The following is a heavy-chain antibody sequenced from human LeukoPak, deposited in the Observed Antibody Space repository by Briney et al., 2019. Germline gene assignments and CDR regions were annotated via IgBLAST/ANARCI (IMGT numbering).Heavy chain of an antibody. J-gene: IGHJ4*02. V-gene: IGHV1-69*05. CDR1: GGTFSSYA. Sequence: SVKVSCKASGGTFSSYAISWVRQAPGQGLEWMGRIIPIFGTANYAQKFQGRVTITTDESTSTAYMELGSLRSEDTAVYYCAGLSYSGSYTADYWGQGTLVTVSS. CDR2: IIPIFGTA. D-gene: IGHD1-26*01. CDR3: AGLSYSGSYTADY.